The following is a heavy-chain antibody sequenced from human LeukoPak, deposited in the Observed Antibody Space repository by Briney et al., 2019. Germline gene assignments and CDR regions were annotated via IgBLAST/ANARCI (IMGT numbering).Heavy chain of an antibody. Sequence: GGSLRLSCAASGFTFSSYAMHWVRQAPGKGLEWVAVISYDGSNKYYADSVKGRFTISRDNSKNTLYLQMNSLRAEDTAVYYCARGAVAGTDLYWGQGTLVTVSS. J-gene: IGHJ4*02. CDR2: ISYDGSNK. V-gene: IGHV3-30*04. D-gene: IGHD6-19*01. CDR1: GFTFSSYA. CDR3: ARGAVAGTDLY.